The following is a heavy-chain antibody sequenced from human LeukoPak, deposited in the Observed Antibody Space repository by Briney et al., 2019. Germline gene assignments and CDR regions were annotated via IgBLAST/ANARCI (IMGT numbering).Heavy chain of an antibody. CDR3: ARARSLSLSN. Sequence: GASVKVSCKASGYTFTGYYMHWVRQAPGQGLEWMGWISAYDGNTNYAQKLQGRVTMTTDTSTSTAYMELRSLRSDDTAVYYCARARSLSLSNWGQGTLVTVSS. CDR2: ISAYDGNT. CDR1: GYTFTGYY. D-gene: IGHD2-2*01. J-gene: IGHJ4*02. V-gene: IGHV1-18*04.